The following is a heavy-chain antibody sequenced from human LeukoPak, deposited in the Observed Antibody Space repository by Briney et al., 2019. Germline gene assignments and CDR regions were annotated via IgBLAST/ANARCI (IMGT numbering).Heavy chain of an antibody. J-gene: IGHJ6*02. CDR1: GGTFSSYA. D-gene: IGHD3-3*01. Sequence: ASVKVSCKASGGTFSSYAISWVRQAPGQGLEWMGIINPSGGSTSYAQKFQGRVTMTRDTSTSTVYMELSSLRSEDTAVYYCARDREGVWYYDFWSGYSPYGMDVWGQGTTVTVSS. V-gene: IGHV1-46*01. CDR2: INPSGGST. CDR3: ARDREGVWYYDFWSGYSPYGMDV.